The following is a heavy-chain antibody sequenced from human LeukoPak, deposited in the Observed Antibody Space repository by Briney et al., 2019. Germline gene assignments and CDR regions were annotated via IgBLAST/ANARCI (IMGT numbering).Heavy chain of an antibody. CDR2: ISRSSSYI. D-gene: IGHD3-3*01. CDR3: ARREVGYDFWSGYPNYYYYMDV. Sequence: PGGSLRLSCAASGFTFSDYFMTWIRQAPGKGLEWVASISRSSSYIYYADSLKGRFTISRDNAKESLYLQMNSLRAEDTAVYYCARREVGYDFWSGYPNYYYYMDVWGKGTTVTVSS. J-gene: IGHJ6*03. V-gene: IGHV3-21*01. CDR1: GFTFSDYF.